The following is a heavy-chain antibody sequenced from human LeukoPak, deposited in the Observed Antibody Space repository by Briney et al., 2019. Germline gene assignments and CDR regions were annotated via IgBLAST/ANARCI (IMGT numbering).Heavy chain of an antibody. Sequence: PSETLSLTCTVSGYSISSGYYWGWIRQPPGKGLEWIGSIYHSGSTYYNPSLKSRVTISVDTSKNQFSLKLSSVTAADTAVYYCARHQLPSYYYYYYMDVWGKGTTVTVSS. CDR2: IYHSGST. CDR1: GYSISSGYY. V-gene: IGHV4-38-2*02. D-gene: IGHD2-2*01. CDR3: ARHQLPSYYYYYYMDV. J-gene: IGHJ6*03.